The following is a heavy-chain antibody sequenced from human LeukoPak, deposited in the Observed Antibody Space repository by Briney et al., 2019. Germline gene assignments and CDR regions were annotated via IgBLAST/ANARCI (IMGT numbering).Heavy chain of an antibody. J-gene: IGHJ4*02. Sequence: GGSLRLSCAASGFTFSSYAMSWVRQAPGKGLEWVSAISNNGGYTYYADSVQGRFTISRDNSKSTLCLQMNSLRAEDTAVYYCAKQLGYCSDGSCYFPYWGQGTLVTVSS. CDR3: AKQLGYCSDGSCYFPY. D-gene: IGHD2-15*01. CDR2: ISNNGGYT. V-gene: IGHV3-23*01. CDR1: GFTFSSYA.